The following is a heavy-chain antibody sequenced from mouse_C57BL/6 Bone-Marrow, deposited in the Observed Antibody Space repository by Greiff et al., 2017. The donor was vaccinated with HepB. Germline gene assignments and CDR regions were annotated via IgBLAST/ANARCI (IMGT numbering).Heavy chain of an antibody. J-gene: IGHJ2*01. CDR3: TTGYYGSSGGY. Sequence: EVKLQESGAELVRPGASVKLSCTASGFNIKDDYMHWVKQRPEQGLEWIGWIDPENGDTEYASKFQGKATITADTSSNTAYLQLSSLTSEDTAVYYCTTGYYGSSGGYWGQGTTLTVSS. V-gene: IGHV14-4*01. CDR1: GFNIKDDY. D-gene: IGHD1-1*01. CDR2: IDPENGDT.